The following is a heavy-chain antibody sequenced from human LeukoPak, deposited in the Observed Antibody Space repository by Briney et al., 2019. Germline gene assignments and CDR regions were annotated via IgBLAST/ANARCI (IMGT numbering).Heavy chain of an antibody. CDR3: ARDSFETDIDY. CDR1: GFSFSRYW. Sequence: GGSLRLSCVASGFSFSRYWMSWVRQAPGKGLEWVANIKEDGSEQYYADSPKGRFTISRDNVKNSLYLHINSLRAEDTAVYYCARDSFETDIDYWGQGTLVTVSS. CDR2: IKEDGSEQ. J-gene: IGHJ4*02. V-gene: IGHV3-7*01. D-gene: IGHD1-14*01.